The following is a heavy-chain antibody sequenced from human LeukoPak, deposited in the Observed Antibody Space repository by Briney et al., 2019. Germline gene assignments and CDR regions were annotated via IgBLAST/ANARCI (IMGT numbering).Heavy chain of an antibody. CDR2: IYTDAST. CDR1: GFTVNTKF. V-gene: IGHV3-66*02. J-gene: IGHJ4*02. CDR3: ASHLPPSNYHEQGYDY. D-gene: IGHD4-11*01. Sequence: PGGSLRLSCAASGFTVNTKFMSWVRQAPGQGLEWVSVIYTDASTYYADSVKGRFTISRDNSKNTLYLQMNRLRAEDTAVYYCASHLPPSNYHEQGYDYWGQGTLVTVSS.